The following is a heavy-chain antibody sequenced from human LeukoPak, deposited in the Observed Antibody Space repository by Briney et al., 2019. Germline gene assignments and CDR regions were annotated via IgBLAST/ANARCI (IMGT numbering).Heavy chain of an antibody. V-gene: IGHV4-34*01. J-gene: IGHJ4*02. Sequence: SETLSLTCAVYGGSFYGYYWSWLRQPPGKGLEGIGEINHSGSTNYNPSLKSRVTISVDTSKNQFSLKLSSVTAADTAVYYCAGRGFWSGYYPENYWGQGTLVTVSS. CDR2: INHSGST. CDR1: GGSFYGYY. D-gene: IGHD3-3*01. CDR3: AGRGFWSGYYPENY.